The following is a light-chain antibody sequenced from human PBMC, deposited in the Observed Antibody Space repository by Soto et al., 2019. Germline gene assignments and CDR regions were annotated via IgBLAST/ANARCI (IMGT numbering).Light chain of an antibody. V-gene: IGLV2-11*01. CDR1: SSDVGGYNY. CDR3: SSYTISSTYV. Sequence: QSVLTQPRSVSGSPGQSVAISCTGTSSDVGGYNYVSWYQQHPGKAPKLIIYDVTKRPSGVPDRFSGPSSGNTASLTISGLQAEDEAEYFCSSYTISSTYVFGTGTKVTVL. J-gene: IGLJ1*01. CDR2: DVT.